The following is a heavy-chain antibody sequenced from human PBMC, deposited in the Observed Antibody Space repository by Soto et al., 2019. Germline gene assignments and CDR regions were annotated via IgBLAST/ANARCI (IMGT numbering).Heavy chain of an antibody. CDR1: GYTFTSYG. CDR2: ISASNGNT. D-gene: IGHD3-22*01. Sequence: QVQLVQSGAEVKNSGASVKVSCKASGYTFTSYGFSWVRQAPGQGLEWMGWISASNGNTNYAQKLQGRVTMTTDTSTGTAYMELRSLRSDDTAVYYCARDNGQRDYYDSSLDAFDIWGQGTMVTVSS. J-gene: IGHJ3*02. V-gene: IGHV1-18*01. CDR3: ARDNGQRDYYDSSLDAFDI.